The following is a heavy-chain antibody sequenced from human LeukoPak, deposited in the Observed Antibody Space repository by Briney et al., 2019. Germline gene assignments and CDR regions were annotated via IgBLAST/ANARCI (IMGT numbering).Heavy chain of an antibody. CDR2: INAGNGNT. V-gene: IGHV1-3*03. CDR3: ARGEASGYSSFDY. CDR1: GYTFTSYT. D-gene: IGHD3-3*01. Sequence: ASVKVSCKASGYTFTSYTMHWVRQAPGQRLEWMGWINAGNGNTKYSQEFQGRVTITRDTSASTAYMELSSLRSEDMAVYYCARGEASGYSSFDYWGQGTPVTVSS. J-gene: IGHJ4*02.